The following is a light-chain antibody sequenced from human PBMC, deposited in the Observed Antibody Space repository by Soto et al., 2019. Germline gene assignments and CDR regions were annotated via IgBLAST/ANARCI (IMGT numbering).Light chain of an antibody. Sequence: EIVLTQPPGTLSLSPGDSAIICCRASQSVSNNYLAWYQQKHGQAPRLLIYGASTRATGIPARFSGSRSGTDFTLTINSLQPEDFSTYFCQQLNNYPSTLGGGTKVDIK. J-gene: IGKJ4*01. CDR3: QQLNNYPST. CDR1: QSVSNNY. V-gene: IGKV3-20*01. CDR2: GAS.